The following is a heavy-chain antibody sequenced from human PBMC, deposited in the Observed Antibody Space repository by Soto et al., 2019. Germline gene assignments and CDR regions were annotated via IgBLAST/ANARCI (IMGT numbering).Heavy chain of an antibody. CDR2: IIPILGIA. V-gene: IGHV1-69*02. CDR1: GGTFSSYT. D-gene: IGHD2-2*01. CDR3: ARAQGYCSSTSCYNWFDP. J-gene: IGHJ5*02. Sequence: QVQLVQSGAEVKKPGSSVKVSCKASGGTFSSYTISWVRQAPGQGLEWMGRIIPILGIANYAQKFQGRVTITADKSTSTAYMELSSLRSEDTAVYYCARAQGYCSSTSCYNWFDPWGQGTLVTVSS.